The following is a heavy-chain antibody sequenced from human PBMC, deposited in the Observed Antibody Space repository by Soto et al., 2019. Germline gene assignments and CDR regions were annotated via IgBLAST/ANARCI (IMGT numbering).Heavy chain of an antibody. CDR2: INHSGST. J-gene: IGHJ5*02. Sequence: SETLSLTCAVYGGSFSGYYWSWIRQPPGKGLEWIGEINHSGSTNYNPSLKSRVTISVDTSKNQFSLKLSSVTAADTAVYYCARGLTRDNWFDPWGQGTLVTVS. V-gene: IGHV4-34*01. CDR1: GGSFSGYY. CDR3: ARGLTRDNWFDP.